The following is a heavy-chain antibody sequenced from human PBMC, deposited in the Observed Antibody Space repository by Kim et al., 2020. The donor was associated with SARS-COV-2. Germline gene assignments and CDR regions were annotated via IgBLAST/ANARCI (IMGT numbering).Heavy chain of an antibody. Sequence: GGSLRLSCGASGFTFSKYEMNWVRQAPGKGLEWVSYISSGGSTIYYADSVKGRFTISRDNAKNSLYLQMNSLRAEDTAVYLCARTYINYFDYWGQGTLVTVSS. CDR2: ISSGGSTI. J-gene: IGHJ4*02. CDR1: GFTFSKYE. CDR3: ARTYINYFDY. V-gene: IGHV3-48*03. D-gene: IGHD2-15*01.